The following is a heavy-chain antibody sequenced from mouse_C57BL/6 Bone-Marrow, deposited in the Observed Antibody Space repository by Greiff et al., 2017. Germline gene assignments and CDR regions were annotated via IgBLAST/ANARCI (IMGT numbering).Heavy chain of an antibody. CDR3: ARLPFYYYGSSEGFAY. V-gene: IGHV1-4*01. Sequence: VQRVESGAELARPGASVKMSCKASGYTFTSYTMHWVKQRPGQGLEWIGYINPSSGYTKYNQKFKDKATLTADKSSSTAYMQLSSLTSEDSAVYYCARLPFYYYGSSEGFAYWGQGTLVTVSA. D-gene: IGHD1-1*01. CDR1: GYTFTSYT. CDR2: INPSSGYT. J-gene: IGHJ3*01.